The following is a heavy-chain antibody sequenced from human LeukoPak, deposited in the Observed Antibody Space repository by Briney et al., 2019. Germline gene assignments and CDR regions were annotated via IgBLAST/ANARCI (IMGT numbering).Heavy chain of an antibody. CDR2: IRYDGSNK. V-gene: IGHV3-30*02. CDR3: ARAITMIVTNWFDP. D-gene: IGHD3-22*01. CDR1: GFTFSSYG. Sequence: GGSLRLSCAASGFTFSSYGMHWVRQAPGKGLEWVAFIRYDGSNKYYADSVKGRFTISRDNAKNSLYLQMNSLRAEDTAVYYCARAITMIVTNWFDPWGQGTLVTVSS. J-gene: IGHJ5*02.